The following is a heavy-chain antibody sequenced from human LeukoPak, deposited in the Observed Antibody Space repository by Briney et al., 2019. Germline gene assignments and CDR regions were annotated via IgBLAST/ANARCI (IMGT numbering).Heavy chain of an antibody. J-gene: IGHJ5*02. V-gene: IGHV1-18*01. CDR3: ARLFTISWFDP. Sequence: KLQGRVTMTTDTSTSTAYMELRSLRSDDTAVYYCARLFTISWFDPWGQGTLVTVSS. D-gene: IGHD3-9*01.